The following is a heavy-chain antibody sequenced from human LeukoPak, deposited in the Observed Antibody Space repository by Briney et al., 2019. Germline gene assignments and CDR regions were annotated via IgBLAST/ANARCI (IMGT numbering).Heavy chain of an antibody. D-gene: IGHD1-7*01. CDR1: RFTFSSYA. CDR3: AKESSELRGYFDY. CDR2: ISGSGGST. J-gene: IGHJ4*02. Sequence: GGSLRFSCAAARFTFSSYALSWVRQAPGKGLEWVSAISGSGGSTYYADSVKGRFTISRDNSKNTLYLQMNSLRAEDTAVYYCAKESSELRGYFDYWGQGTLVTVSS. V-gene: IGHV3-23*01.